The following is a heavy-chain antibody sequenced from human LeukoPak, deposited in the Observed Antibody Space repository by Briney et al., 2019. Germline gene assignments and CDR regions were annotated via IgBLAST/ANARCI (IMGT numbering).Heavy chain of an antibody. J-gene: IGHJ4*02. CDR3: ARDYGGNGY. D-gene: IGHD4-23*01. CDR2: ISSSSSYI. V-gene: IGHV3-21*01. Sequence: GGSLRLSCAASGFTFSSYSMNWVRQAPGKGLEWVSSISSSSSYIYYADSVKVRFIMSRDNAKNSLYLQMNSLRAEDTAVYYCARDYGGNGYWGQGTLVTVSS. CDR1: GFTFSSYS.